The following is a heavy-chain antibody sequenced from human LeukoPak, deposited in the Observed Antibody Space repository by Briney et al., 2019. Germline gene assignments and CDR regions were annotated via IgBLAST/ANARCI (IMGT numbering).Heavy chain of an antibody. CDR1: GFIFRNFA. V-gene: IGHV3-23*01. J-gene: IGHJ4*02. D-gene: IGHD3-16*02. Sequence: GGSLRLSCAASGFIFRNFAMSWVRQAPGKGLEWVSGLSVGGEKTFYAGSVKGRFAISRDDSNETLSLEMNSQITEETAVYYFAKDIEHFDSWSQGTLVTVSS. CDR3: AKDIEHFDS. CDR2: LSVGGEKT.